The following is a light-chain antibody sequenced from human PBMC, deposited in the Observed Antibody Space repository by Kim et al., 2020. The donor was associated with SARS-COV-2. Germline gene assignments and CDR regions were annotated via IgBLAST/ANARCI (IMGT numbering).Light chain of an antibody. V-gene: IGKV1-39*01. Sequence: SASVGDRVTITCRTSQSISNHLNWYHQKPGRAPKLLIYAASTLQGGVPSRFSGSGSETDFTLTISSLQPEDFATYFCQQTYITPFTFGPGTKVDIK. J-gene: IGKJ3*01. CDR3: QQTYITPFT. CDR2: AAS. CDR1: QSISNH.